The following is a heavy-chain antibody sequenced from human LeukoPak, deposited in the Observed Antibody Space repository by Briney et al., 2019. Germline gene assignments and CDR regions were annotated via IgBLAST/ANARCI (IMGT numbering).Heavy chain of an antibody. J-gene: IGHJ4*02. CDR1: GFTFSSYW. V-gene: IGHV3-7*05. D-gene: IGHD3-10*01. Sequence: PGGSLRLSCAASGFTFSSYWMSWVRQAPGKGLEWLANIKQDGKEQYYVDSVKGRFTISRDNAKNSLYLQMNSLRAEDTAVYYCARDRGSQDYWGQGTPVTVST. CDR3: ARDRGSQDY. CDR2: IKQDGKEQ.